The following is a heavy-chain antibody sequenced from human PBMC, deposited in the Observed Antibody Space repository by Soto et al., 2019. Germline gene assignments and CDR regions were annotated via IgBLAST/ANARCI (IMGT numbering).Heavy chain of an antibody. CDR2: IYPSGMP. V-gene: IGHV4-30-2*01. J-gene: IGHJ4*02. CDR1: GGSISNAAYS. Sequence: SETLSLTCTVSGGSISNAAYSWSWIRQPPGKGLEWIGYIYPSGMPFYNPSLRSRVTISIDRSNDQFSLNLKSVTAADTAVYYCTASLEGGEYGANSAFDYWGQGTLVTVSS. CDR3: TASLEGGEYGANSAFDY. D-gene: IGHD4-17*01.